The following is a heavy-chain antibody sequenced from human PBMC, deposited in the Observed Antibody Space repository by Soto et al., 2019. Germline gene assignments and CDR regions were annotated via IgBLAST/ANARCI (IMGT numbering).Heavy chain of an antibody. V-gene: IGHV2-5*02. CDR2: IYWDDDK. Sequence: QITLKESGPTLVKPTQTLTLTCTFSGFSLSTSGVGVGWIRQPPGKALEWLALIYWDDDKRYSPSLRSRLTITKDTSKNQCVLTMTSMDPVDTAAYYCAHRLWGQLVGYYSDYWGQGTLVTVSS. D-gene: IGHD6-6*01. CDR1: GFSLSTSGVG. CDR3: AHRLWGQLVGYYSDY. J-gene: IGHJ4*02.